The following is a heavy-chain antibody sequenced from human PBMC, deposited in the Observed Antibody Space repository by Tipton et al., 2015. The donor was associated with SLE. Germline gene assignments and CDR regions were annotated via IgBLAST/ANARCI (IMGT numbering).Heavy chain of an antibody. CDR1: GGSISSYY. J-gene: IGHJ3*01. Sequence: TLSLTCTVSGGSISSYYWSWIRQPPGKGLEWIGHIYYGGTIYYNPSLKSRVTMSIDTSKNQFSLKLSSVTDVDTAVYYCARTAGRSVKLWYFDLWGQGTMVTVSS. V-gene: IGHV4-59*04. CDR3: ARTAGRSVKLWYFDL. CDR2: IYYGGTI. D-gene: IGHD6-13*01.